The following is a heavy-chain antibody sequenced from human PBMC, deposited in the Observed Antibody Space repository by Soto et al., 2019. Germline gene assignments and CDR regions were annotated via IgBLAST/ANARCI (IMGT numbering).Heavy chain of an antibody. Sequence: KPSETLSLTCTVSGGSISSYYWSWIRQPPGEGLEWIGYIYYSGSTNYNPSLKSRVTISVDTSKNQFSLKLSSVTAADTAVYYCARDSALMVREPVPPGNYYYYYGMDVWGQGTTVTVSS. CDR1: GGSISSYY. J-gene: IGHJ6*02. V-gene: IGHV4-59*01. CDR3: ARDSALMVREPVPPGNYYYYYGMDV. CDR2: IYYSGST. D-gene: IGHD3-10*01.